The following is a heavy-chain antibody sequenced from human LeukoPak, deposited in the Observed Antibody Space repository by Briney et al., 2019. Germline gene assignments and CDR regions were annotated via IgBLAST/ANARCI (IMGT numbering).Heavy chain of an antibody. J-gene: IGHJ6*03. V-gene: IGHV3-7*01. CDR3: ARDFDILSGYNYTDV. Sequence: PGGSLRLSCAASGFTFSSYEMSWVRRAPGKGLEWVANIKQDGSEKYYVDSVKGRFTISRDNAKNSLYLQMNSLRAEDTAVYYCARDFDILSGYNYTDVWGKGTTVTVSS. D-gene: IGHD3-9*01. CDR2: IKQDGSEK. CDR1: GFTFSSYE.